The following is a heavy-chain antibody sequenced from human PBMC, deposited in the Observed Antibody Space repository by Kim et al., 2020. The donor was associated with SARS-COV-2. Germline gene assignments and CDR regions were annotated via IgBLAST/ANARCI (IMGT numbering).Heavy chain of an antibody. V-gene: IGHV3-7*01. CDR3: ARVGRDGYNSGGFDY. Sequence: GGSLRLSCAASGFTFSSYWMSWVRQAPGKGLEWVANIKQDGSEKYYVDSVKGRFTISRDNAKNSLYLQMNSLRAEDTAVYYCARVGRDGYNSGGFDYWGQGTLVTVSS. CDR2: IKQDGSEK. J-gene: IGHJ4*02. CDR1: GFTFSSYW. D-gene: IGHD5-12*01.